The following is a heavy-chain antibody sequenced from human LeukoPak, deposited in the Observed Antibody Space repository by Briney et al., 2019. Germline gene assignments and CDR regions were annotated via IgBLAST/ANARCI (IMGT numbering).Heavy chain of an antibody. J-gene: IGHJ5*02. Sequence: SETLSLTCTVTGGSISSSSYYWGWIRQPPGKGLEWIGSIYYSGSTYYNPSHKSRVTISVDTSKNQFSLKLSSVTAADTAVYYCARRLDLYYYDSSGYRNWFDPWGQGTLVTVSS. D-gene: IGHD3-22*01. V-gene: IGHV4-39*01. CDR1: GGSISSSSYY. CDR3: ARRLDLYYYDSSGYRNWFDP. CDR2: IYYSGST.